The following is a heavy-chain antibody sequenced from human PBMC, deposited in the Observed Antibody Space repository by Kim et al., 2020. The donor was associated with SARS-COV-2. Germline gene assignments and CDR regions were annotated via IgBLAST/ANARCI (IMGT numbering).Heavy chain of an antibody. CDR2: ISGAAYRT. CDR1: GFTFSGNA. D-gene: IGHD3-10*01. J-gene: IGHJ6*01. CDR3: AKGSISGCYYYYGMDV. V-gene: IGHV3-23*01. Sequence: GGSLRLSCAASGFTFSGNAMNWVRQAPGKGLEWVSAISGAAYRTYYADSVKCRFTISRDNSKNTLDLQMSGQRAEDTAVSYCAKGSISGCYYYYGMDVWG.